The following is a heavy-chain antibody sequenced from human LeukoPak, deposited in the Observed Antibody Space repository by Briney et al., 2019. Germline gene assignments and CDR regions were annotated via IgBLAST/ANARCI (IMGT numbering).Heavy chain of an antibody. CDR3: ARVTGYMIEDYFDY. D-gene: IGHD3-22*01. CDR1: GYTFTSYG. CDR2: ISAYNGNT. Sequence: ASVKVSCKASGYTFTSYGISWVRQAPGQGLEWMGWISAYNGNTNYAQKLQGRVTMTTDTSTSTAYMELRSLRSDDTAVHYCARVTGYMIEDYFDYWGQGTLVTVSS. J-gene: IGHJ4*02. V-gene: IGHV1-18*01.